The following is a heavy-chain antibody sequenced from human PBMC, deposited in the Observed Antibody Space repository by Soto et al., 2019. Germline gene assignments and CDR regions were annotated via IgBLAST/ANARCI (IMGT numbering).Heavy chain of an antibody. J-gene: IGHJ4*02. Sequence: PGWSLRLSCAASGFTFSRYSMNLVRQAPGKGLQWVSSISSTTNYIYYADSMKGRFTVSRDNAKNSVYLDMNSLSAEDTAVYYCARESEDLTSNFDYWGKGTLVTVFS. CDR1: GFTFSRYS. CDR3: ARESEDLTSNFDY. V-gene: IGHV3-21*01. CDR2: ISSTTNYI.